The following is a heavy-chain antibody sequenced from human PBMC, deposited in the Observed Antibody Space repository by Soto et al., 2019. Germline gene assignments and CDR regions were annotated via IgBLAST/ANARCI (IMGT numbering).Heavy chain of an antibody. CDR2: ISWDGGST. CDR3: AKGPQSSSETYYYYGMGV. V-gene: IGHV3-43*01. J-gene: IGHJ6*02. CDR1: GFTFDDYT. D-gene: IGHD6-6*01. Sequence: PGGSLRLSCAASGFTFDDYTMHWVRQAPGKGLEWVSLISWDGGSTYYADSVKGRFTISRDNSKNSLYLQMNSLRTEDTALYYCAKGPQSSSETYYYYGMGVWGQGTTVTVSS.